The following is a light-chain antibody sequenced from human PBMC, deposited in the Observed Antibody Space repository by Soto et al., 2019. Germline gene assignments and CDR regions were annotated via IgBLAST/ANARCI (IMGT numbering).Light chain of an antibody. Sequence: EIVLTQSPATLSLSPGERATLSCRASQSVSSYLAWYQQKPGQAPRLLIYDASNRATGIPARFSGSRSETDFTLTISSLEPEDFAVYYCQKRSSWPPLTFGGGTKVEIK. V-gene: IGKV3-11*01. CDR3: QKRSSWPPLT. J-gene: IGKJ4*01. CDR2: DAS. CDR1: QSVSSY.